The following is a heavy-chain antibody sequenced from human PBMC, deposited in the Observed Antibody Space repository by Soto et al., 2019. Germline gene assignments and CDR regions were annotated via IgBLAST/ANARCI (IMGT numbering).Heavy chain of an antibody. CDR1: GFTFSSFA. CDR2: ISGSGGNT. CDR3: AKVPRYCSGGSCYGGYFDY. Sequence: GGSLRLSCAASGFTFSSFAMSWVRQAPGKGLVWVSTISGSGGNTHYAGSVKGRFTISRDNSKNTLFLQMNSLRAEDAAVYYRAKVPRYCSGGSCYGGYFDYWGQRTLVTVSS. D-gene: IGHD2-15*01. J-gene: IGHJ4*02. V-gene: IGHV3-23*01.